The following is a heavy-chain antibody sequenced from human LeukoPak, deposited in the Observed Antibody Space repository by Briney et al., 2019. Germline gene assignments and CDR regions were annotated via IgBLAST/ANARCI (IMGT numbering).Heavy chain of an antibody. Sequence: SWVRQAPGKGLEWVANIKHDGSDRNYVDSVRGRFTISRDNGKNLLHLQMNTLRAEDTAVYYCARELITKWSCGDYWGQGTPVTASP. D-gene: IGHD1-20*01. V-gene: IGHV3-7*01. CDR2: IKHDGSDR. J-gene: IGHJ4*02. CDR3: ARELITKWSCGDY.